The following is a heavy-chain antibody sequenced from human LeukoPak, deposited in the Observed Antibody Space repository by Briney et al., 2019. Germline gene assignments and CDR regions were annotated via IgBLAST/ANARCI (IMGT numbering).Heavy chain of an antibody. CDR1: GGSFSGYY. Sequence: SETQSLTCAVYGGSFSGYYWSWIRQPPGKGLEWIGSIYYSGSTYYNPSLKSRVTISVDTSKNQFSLKLSSVTAADTAVYYCARHSGWSFFDYWGQGTLVTVSS. J-gene: IGHJ4*02. D-gene: IGHD6-19*01. CDR2: IYYSGST. V-gene: IGHV4-34*01. CDR3: ARHSGWSFFDY.